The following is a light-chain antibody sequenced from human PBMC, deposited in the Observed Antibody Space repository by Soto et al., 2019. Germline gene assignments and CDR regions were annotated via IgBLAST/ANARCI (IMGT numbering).Light chain of an antibody. V-gene: IGLV1-47*02. CDR3: QAYDYSLTASV. J-gene: IGLJ3*02. CDR2: GNN. Sequence: QSVLTQPPSASGTPGQRVTISCSGSGSSIGSNYVYWYQQLPGTAPKLLIYGNNQRPSGVPDRFSGSKSGTSASLAINGLRSEDEADYYCQAYDYSLTASVFGGGTQLTVL. CDR1: GSSIGSNY.